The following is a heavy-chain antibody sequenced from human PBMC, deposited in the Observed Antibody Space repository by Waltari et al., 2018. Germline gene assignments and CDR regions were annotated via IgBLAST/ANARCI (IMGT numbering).Heavy chain of an antibody. J-gene: IGHJ5*02. CDR3: AREVVPAAKIVVNWFDP. Sequence: QVQLVQSGSEWKKPGASVKVSCKAYGYSFTNYAINWVRQAPGQGLELMGWINTNTENPKYTQGFTRRFFFSLDTSVSTAYLQINDLKAEDTAIYYCAREVVPAAKIVVNWFDPWGQGTQVTVSS. CDR2: INTNTENP. D-gene: IGHD2-2*01. CDR1: GYSFTNYA. V-gene: IGHV7-4-1*02.